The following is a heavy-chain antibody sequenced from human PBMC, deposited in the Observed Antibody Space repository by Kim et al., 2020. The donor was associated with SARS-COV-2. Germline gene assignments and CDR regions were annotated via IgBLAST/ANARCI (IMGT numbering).Heavy chain of an antibody. J-gene: IGHJ6*02. CDR1: GGSISSGGYY. V-gene: IGHV4-31*03. D-gene: IGHD3-10*01. CDR3: ASEMVRGVNPIVYGMDV. Sequence: SETLSLTCTVSGGSISSGGYYWSWIRQHPGKGLEWIGYIYYSGSTYYNPSLKSRATISVDTSKNQFSLKLSSVTAADTAVYYCASEMVRGVNPIVYGMDVWGQGTTVTVSS. CDR2: IYYSGST.